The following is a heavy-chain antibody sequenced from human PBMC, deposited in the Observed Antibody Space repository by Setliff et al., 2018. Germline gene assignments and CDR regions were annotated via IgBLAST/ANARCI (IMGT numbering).Heavy chain of an antibody. Sequence: ASVKVSCKASGFTFTDYLMNWMRQAPEQGLEWMGRINLNTGNIFYAQEFQGRVTLTRDTSISTAYMELTGLNYDDTAIYYCARDTLALGDITLFDYWGQGTQVTVSS. CDR1: GFTFTDYL. CDR2: INLNTGNI. D-gene: IGHD3-16*01. J-gene: IGHJ4*02. CDR3: ARDTLALGDITLFDY. V-gene: IGHV1-2*02.